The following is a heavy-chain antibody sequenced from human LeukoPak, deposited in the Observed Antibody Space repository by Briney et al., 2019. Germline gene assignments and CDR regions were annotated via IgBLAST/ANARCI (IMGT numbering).Heavy chain of an antibody. J-gene: IGHJ4*02. V-gene: IGHV4-59*01. CDR2: IYYSGST. Sequence: SETLSLTCTVSGGSISSYYWSWIRQPPGKGLEWIGYIYYSGSTNYNPPPKRRVTISVDTSKNQFSLKLSSVTAADTAVYYCARVGITVTTYSFDYWGQGTLVTVSS. CDR1: GGSISSYY. CDR3: ARVGITVTTYSFDY. D-gene: IGHD4-17*01.